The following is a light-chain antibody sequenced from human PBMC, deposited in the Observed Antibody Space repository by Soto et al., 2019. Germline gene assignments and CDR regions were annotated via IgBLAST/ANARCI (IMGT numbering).Light chain of an antibody. CDR3: ALYVGSGTVG. Sequence: QAVVTQEPSFSVSPGGPVILTCGLTSGSVSTSYYPSWYQQSPGLAPRTLIYNTTTRSSGVPDRFSGSILGNKAALTITGAQSDDESDYLCALYVGSGTVGFGGGTKLTVL. J-gene: IGLJ2*01. V-gene: IGLV8-61*01. CDR1: SGSVSTSYY. CDR2: NTT.